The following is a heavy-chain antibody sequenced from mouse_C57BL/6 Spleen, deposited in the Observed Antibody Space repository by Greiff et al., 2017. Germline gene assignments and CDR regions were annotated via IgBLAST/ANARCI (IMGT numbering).Heavy chain of an antibody. J-gene: IGHJ2*01. CDR1: GYTFTSYW. CDR2: IDPSDSET. Sequence: QVQLQQPGAELVRPGSSVKLSCKASGYTFTSYWMHWVKQRPIQGLEWIGNIDPSDSETHYNQKFKDKATLTVDKSSSTAYLQLSSLTSEDSAVYYCARYGGTTVDPYYFDYWGQGTTLTVSS. D-gene: IGHD1-1*01. CDR3: ARYGGTTVDPYYFDY. V-gene: IGHV1-52*01.